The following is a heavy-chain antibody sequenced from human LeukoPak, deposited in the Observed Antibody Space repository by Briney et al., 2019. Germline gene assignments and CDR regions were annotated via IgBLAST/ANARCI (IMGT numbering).Heavy chain of an antibody. CDR2: IYYSGST. V-gene: IGHV4-59*01. Sequence: PSETLSLTCTVSGGSISSYYWSWIRQPPGKGLEWIGYIYYSGSTNYNPSLKSRVTISVDTSKNQFSLKLSSVTAADTAVYYCARVGQRYGSGPFDYWGQGTLVTVSS. J-gene: IGHJ4*02. CDR3: ARVGQRYGSGPFDY. CDR1: GGSISSYY. D-gene: IGHD3-10*01.